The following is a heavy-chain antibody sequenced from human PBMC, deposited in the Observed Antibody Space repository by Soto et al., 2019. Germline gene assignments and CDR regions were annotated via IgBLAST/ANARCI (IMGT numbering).Heavy chain of an antibody. CDR2: INPSGGST. D-gene: IGHD2-2*01. J-gene: IGHJ4*02. V-gene: IGHV1-46*03. Sequence: ASVKVSCKASGYTFTSYYMHWVRQAPGQGLEWMGIINPSGGSTSYAQKFQGRVTMTRDTSTSTVYMELSSLRSEDTAVYYCARRGYCSSTSCYEFDYWGQGTLVTVSS. CDR1: GYTFTSYY. CDR3: ARRGYCSSTSCYEFDY.